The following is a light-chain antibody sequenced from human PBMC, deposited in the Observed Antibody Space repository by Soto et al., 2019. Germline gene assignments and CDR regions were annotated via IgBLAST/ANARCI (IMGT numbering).Light chain of an antibody. V-gene: IGKV1-5*01. CDR1: KSISSW. CDR3: QQYNDYWTT. J-gene: IGKJ2*01. Sequence: DIQMTQAHSTLSASVGDTVTITCRASKSISSWLAWYQQKPGKAPKLLIYDASILESGVPSSFSGRGSGTEFTLTISSLQPDDFATYYCQQYNDYWTTFGQGTKLQIK. CDR2: DAS.